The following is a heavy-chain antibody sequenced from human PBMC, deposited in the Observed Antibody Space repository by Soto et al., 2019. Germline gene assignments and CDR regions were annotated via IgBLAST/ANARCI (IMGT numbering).Heavy chain of an antibody. D-gene: IGHD2-21*02. V-gene: IGHV1-3*05. CDR1: GYTFTSYA. CDR2: INAGNGNT. J-gene: IGHJ4*02. CDR3: AGSIVVVTALDY. Sequence: QVQLVQSGAEEKKPGASVKVSCKASGYTFTSYAMHWVRQAPGQRLEWMGWINAGNGNTKYSQKFQGRVTITKDTSARTGYMELSSLRSEVTAVYYCAGSIVVVTALDYWGQGTLVTVSS.